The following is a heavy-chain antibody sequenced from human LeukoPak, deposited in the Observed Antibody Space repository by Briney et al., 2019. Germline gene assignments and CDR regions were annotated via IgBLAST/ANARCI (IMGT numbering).Heavy chain of an antibody. CDR3: ARGLRYCTNGVCDEGYYFDY. J-gene: IGHJ4*02. CDR1: GFTVSSNY. Sequence: PGGSLRLSCAASGFTVSSNYMSWVRQAPGKGLEWVSVIYSGGSTYYADSVKGRFIISRDNSKNTLYLQMNSLRAEDTAVYYCARGLRYCTNGVCDEGYYFDYWGQGTLVTVSS. V-gene: IGHV3-53*01. D-gene: IGHD2-8*01. CDR2: IYSGGST.